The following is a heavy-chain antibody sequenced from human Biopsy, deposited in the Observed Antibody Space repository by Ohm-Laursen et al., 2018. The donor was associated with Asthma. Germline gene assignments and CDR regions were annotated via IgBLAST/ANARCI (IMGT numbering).Heavy chain of an antibody. V-gene: IGHV3-30-3*01. J-gene: IGHJ6*02. Sequence: SLRLSCAASGFDFSDYTMNWVRQAPGEGLEWIGLISYDGTNKFYADTEMGRFTISRDNSKNTLFLEANSPRGEDTGVYYCAKSMFWSRDHVIYYSLNALDVWGQGTTVNIAS. CDR1: GFDFSDYT. CDR2: ISYDGTNK. CDR3: AKSMFWSRDHVIYYSLNALDV. D-gene: IGHD3-3*01.